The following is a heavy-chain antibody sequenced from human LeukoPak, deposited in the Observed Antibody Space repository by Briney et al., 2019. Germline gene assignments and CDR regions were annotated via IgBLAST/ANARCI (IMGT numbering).Heavy chain of an antibody. CDR3: ALYPEIPDFDY. Sequence: GGSLRLSCAASGFTFSSYAMSWVRQAPGKGLEWVSAISGSGGSTYYADSVKGRSTISRDNSKNTLYLQMNSLRAEDTAVYYCALYPEIPDFDYWGQGTLVTVSS. CDR2: ISGSGGST. J-gene: IGHJ4*02. CDR1: GFTFSSYA. V-gene: IGHV3-23*01. D-gene: IGHD1-14*01.